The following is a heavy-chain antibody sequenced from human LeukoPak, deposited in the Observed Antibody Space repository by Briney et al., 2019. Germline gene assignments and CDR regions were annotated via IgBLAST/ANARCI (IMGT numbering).Heavy chain of an antibody. V-gene: IGHV1-69*05. J-gene: IGHJ6*03. Sequence: SVKVSCKASGGTFSSYAISWVRQAPGQGLEWMGGIIPIFGTANYAQKFQGRVTITTDESTSRAYMELSSLRSEDTAVYYCARVSDESTPRGYSGYYYYYMDVWGKGTTVTVSS. CDR3: ARVSDESTPRGYSGYYYYYMDV. CDR1: GGTFSSYA. CDR2: IIPIFGTA. D-gene: IGHD5-12*01.